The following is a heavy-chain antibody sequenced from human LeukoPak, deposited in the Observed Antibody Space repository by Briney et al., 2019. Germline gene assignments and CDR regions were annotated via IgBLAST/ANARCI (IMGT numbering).Heavy chain of an antibody. CDR1: GYTFTGYY. Sequence: ASVKVSCKASGYTFTGYYMHWVRQAPGQGLEWMGWINPNSGGTNYAQKFQGRVTMTRDTSISTAYMELSRLRSDDTAVYYCAREFVGYCSSTSCYTLSGFDYWGQGTLVTVSS. D-gene: IGHD2-2*02. J-gene: IGHJ4*02. V-gene: IGHV1-2*02. CDR3: AREFVGYCSSTSCYTLSGFDY. CDR2: INPNSGGT.